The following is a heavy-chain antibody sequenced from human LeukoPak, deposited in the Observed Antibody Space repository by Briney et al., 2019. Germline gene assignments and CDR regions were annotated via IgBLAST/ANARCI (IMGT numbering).Heavy chain of an antibody. CDR2: ISSSSSYI. Sequence: AGGSLRLSCAASGFTFSSYSMNWVRQAPGKGLEWVSSISSSSSYIYYADSVKGRFTISRDNAKNSLYLQMNSLRAEDTAVYYCARGGVQLERCDYWGQGTLVTVSS. CDR3: ARGGVQLERCDY. J-gene: IGHJ4*02. V-gene: IGHV3-21*01. CDR1: GFTFSSYS. D-gene: IGHD1-1*01.